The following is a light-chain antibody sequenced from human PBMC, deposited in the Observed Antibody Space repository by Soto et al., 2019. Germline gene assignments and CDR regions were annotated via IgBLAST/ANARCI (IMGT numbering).Light chain of an antibody. J-gene: IGKJ1*01. Sequence: EIVLTQSPGTLSLSPGERATLSCRASQSVSSSYLAWYQQKPGQAPRLLIYGASRRATGIPERFSGSGSGTDFTLTISRLEPEDFTVYYCQQYGSSPWTFGPGTKVEIK. V-gene: IGKV3-20*01. CDR2: GAS. CDR1: QSVSSSY. CDR3: QQYGSSPWT.